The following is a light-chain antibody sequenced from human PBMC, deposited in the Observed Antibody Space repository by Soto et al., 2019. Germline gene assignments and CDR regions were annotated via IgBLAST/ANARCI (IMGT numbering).Light chain of an antibody. CDR1: QSVLYSSNNKNY. J-gene: IGKJ1*01. CDR3: QQYYSTPPT. CDR2: WAS. V-gene: IGKV4-1*01. Sequence: DIVMTQSPDSLAVSLGERATINCKSSQSVLYSSNNKNYFAWYKQKPGQPPKLLVYWASTRESGVPDRISGSGSGADFTLTISSLQAEDVAVYYFQQYYSTPPTFGQGTKVEIK.